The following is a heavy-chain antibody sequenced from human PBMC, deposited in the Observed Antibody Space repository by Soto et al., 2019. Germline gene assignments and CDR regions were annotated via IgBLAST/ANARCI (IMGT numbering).Heavy chain of an antibody. V-gene: IGHV4-31*03. J-gene: IGHJ4*02. CDR1: GGSISSGGYY. D-gene: IGHD3-22*01. CDR2: IYYSGST. Sequence: SETLSLTCTVSGGSISSGGYYWSWIRQHPGKGLEWIGYIYYSGSTYYNPSLKSRVTISVDTSKNQFSLKLSSVTAADTAVYYCSLGDSSGYYPKIDYWGQGTLVPVSS. CDR3: SLGDSSGYYPKIDY.